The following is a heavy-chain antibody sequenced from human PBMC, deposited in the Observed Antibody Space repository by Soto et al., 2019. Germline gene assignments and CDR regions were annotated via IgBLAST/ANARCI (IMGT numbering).Heavy chain of an antibody. Sequence: QVQLVESGGGLVKPGGSLRLSCAASGFTFSDYYMSWIRQAPGKGLEWVSYISTSSTYTNYADSVKGRFTISRDNAKNSLYLQMNSLRAEDTAVYYCARVSRLVAHSCMDVWGQGTTVTVSS. CDR2: ISTSSTYT. J-gene: IGHJ6*02. D-gene: IGHD6-6*01. CDR3: ARVSRLVAHSCMDV. CDR1: GFTFSDYY. V-gene: IGHV3-11*06.